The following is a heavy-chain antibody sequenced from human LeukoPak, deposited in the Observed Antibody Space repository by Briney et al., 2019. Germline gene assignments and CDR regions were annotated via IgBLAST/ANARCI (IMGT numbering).Heavy chain of an antibody. D-gene: IGHD1-26*01. CDR3: AKDHMFRQRLSGSKGLDS. CDR1: GYTFTSYY. Sequence: WASVKVSCKTFGYTFTSYYVHWVRQAPGQGLEWLGIIDPSGGLTSYAQKFQDRVTMSRDVSTTTVDMELRSLTSEDTAVYYCAKDHMFRQRLSGSKGLDSWGQGTLVTVSS. CDR2: IDPSGGLT. J-gene: IGHJ4*02. V-gene: IGHV1-46*01.